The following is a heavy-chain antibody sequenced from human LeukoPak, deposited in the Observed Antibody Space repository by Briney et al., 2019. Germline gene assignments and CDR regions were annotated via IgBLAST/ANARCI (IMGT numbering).Heavy chain of an antibody. CDR1: GFTFSSYA. Sequence: GGSLRLSCAASGFTFSSYAMSWVRQAPGKGLEWVSAISGSGGSTYYADSVKGRFTISRDNSKNTLYLQMNSLKTEDTAVYYCTTDRYFDWLLYLPYFDYWGQGTLVTVSS. CDR3: TTDRYFDWLLYLPYFDY. CDR2: ISGSGGST. V-gene: IGHV3-23*01. D-gene: IGHD3-9*01. J-gene: IGHJ4*02.